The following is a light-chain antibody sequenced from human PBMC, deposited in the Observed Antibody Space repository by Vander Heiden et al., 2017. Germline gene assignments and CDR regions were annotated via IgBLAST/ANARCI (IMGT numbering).Light chain of an antibody. CDR1: SSDVGGYNY. CDR3: SSYAGSNNPVV. J-gene: IGLJ2*01. V-gene: IGLV2-8*01. CDR2: DVN. Sequence: QSALTQPPSASGSPGQSVTISCTGTSSDVGGYNYVSWYQQHPVKAPKLIICDVNKRPSGVPDRFSGSKSGNTASLTVSGLQAEDEADYYCSSYAGSNNPVVFGGGTKLTVL.